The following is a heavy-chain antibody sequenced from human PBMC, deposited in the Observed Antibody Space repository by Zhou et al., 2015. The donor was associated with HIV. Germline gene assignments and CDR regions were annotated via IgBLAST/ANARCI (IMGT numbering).Heavy chain of an antibody. D-gene: IGHD6-19*01. CDR3: AKDRGWLQHDF. J-gene: IGHJ4*02. CDR1: GFIFNGYG. CDR2: ISYDGSNK. V-gene: IGHV3-33*03. Sequence: QVHLVESGGGVVQPGKSLRLSCAASGFIFNGYGMQWVRQVPGKGLEWVAVISYDGSNKYYADSVKGRFTISRDNAENSLYLQMNSLRAEDTAVYYCAKDRGWLQHDFWGQGILVTVSS.